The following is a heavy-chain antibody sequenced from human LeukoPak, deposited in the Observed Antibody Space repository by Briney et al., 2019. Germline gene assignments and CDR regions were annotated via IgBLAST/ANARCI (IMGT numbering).Heavy chain of an antibody. Sequence: ASVKVSCRASGYSFTSRLIHWVRQAPGQGLEWMGWINPNSGGTSSAQKFQGRVTMTRDTSISTVYMEVSWLTSDDTAIYYCARADRLHGGPYLIGPWGQGTLVTVSS. CDR2: INPNSGGT. CDR3: ARADRLHGGPYLIGP. V-gene: IGHV1-2*02. CDR1: GYSFTSRL. J-gene: IGHJ5*02. D-gene: IGHD2-21*01.